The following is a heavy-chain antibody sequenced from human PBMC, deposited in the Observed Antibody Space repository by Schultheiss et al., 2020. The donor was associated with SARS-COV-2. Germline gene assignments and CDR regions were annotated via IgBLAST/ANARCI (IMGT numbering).Heavy chain of an antibody. D-gene: IGHD1-26*01. CDR1: GFTFSSYW. Sequence: GESLKISCAASGFTFSSYWMSWVRQAPGKGLEWVSYISSSGSTIYYADSVKGRFTISRDNAKNSLYLQMNSLRAEDTAVYYCARDSEGFFDYWGQGTLVTVSS. V-gene: IGHV3-48*01. CDR2: ISSSGSTI. J-gene: IGHJ4*02. CDR3: ARDSEGFFDY.